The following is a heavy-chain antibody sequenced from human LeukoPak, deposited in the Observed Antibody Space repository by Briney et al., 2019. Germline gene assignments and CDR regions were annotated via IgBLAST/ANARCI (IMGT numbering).Heavy chain of an antibody. V-gene: IGHV4-4*01. D-gene: IGHD4-23*01. CDR3: AKHGGRYFDS. J-gene: IGHJ4*02. CDR1: GGSISTNTW. Sequence: SETLSLTCAVSGGSISTNTWWSWVRQPPGKGLEWIGQTSHDGHVDYTPSLKSRVTISVDKSKNQLSLKLNSVTAADSAVYCCAKHGGRYFDSWGQGTLATVSS. CDR2: TSHDGHV.